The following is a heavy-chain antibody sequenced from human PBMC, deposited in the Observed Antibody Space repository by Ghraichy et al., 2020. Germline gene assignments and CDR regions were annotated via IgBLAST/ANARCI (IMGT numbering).Heavy chain of an antibody. CDR3: ARGRRDRPPPSWFDP. CDR2: ISFDGSHK. V-gene: IGHV3-30*04. J-gene: IGHJ5*02. Sequence: GGSLRLSCAASGFTFSNNAMHWVRQAPGKGLEWVALISFDGSHKYYADSVKGRFTISRDNSKNTLYLQMSSLRTEDTAVYYCARGRRDRPPPSWFDPWGQGTLVTVSS. CDR1: GFTFSNNA.